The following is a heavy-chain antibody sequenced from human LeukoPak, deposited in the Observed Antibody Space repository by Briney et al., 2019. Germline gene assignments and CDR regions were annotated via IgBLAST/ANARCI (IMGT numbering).Heavy chain of an antibody. J-gene: IGHJ3*02. Sequence: GESLKISCKHSGYSFPTYCVGWVRQMPGKGLEWMGSIFPGDSDTRYSPSLQGQVTISADTSRSTAYLQWNKMKASDSAMYFCARRADGDALDIWGQGTKVTVSS. V-gene: IGHV5-51*01. CDR2: IFPGDSDT. CDR1: GYSFPTYC. CDR3: ARRADGDALDI.